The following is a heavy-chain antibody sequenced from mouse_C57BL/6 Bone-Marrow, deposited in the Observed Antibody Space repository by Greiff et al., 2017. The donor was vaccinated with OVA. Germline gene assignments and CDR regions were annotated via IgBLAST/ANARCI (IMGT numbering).Heavy chain of an antibody. CDR3: AIYGLWRAWFAY. D-gene: IGHD3-1*01. J-gene: IGHJ3*01. CDR1: GYTFTSYW. V-gene: IGHV1-74*01. CDR2: LHPSDSDT. Sequence: QVQLQQPGAELVKPGASVTVSCKAPGYTFTSYWMHWVTQRPGQGLEWIGRLHPSDSDTNYKQKSKGKATLTVDKSSSTSYMQLISLTSEDSAVYYWAIYGLWRAWFAYWGQGTLVTVSA.